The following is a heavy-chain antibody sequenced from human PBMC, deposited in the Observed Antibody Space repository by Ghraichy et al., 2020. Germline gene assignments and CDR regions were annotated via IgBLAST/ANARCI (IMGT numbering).Heavy chain of an antibody. CDR1: GFTFSDYY. Sequence: GSLTLSCAASGFTFSDYYMSWIRQAPGKGLEWVSYISSRGSTIYYGDSMKGRFTISRDNAKNSLYLQMNSLRAEDTAVYYCARDSRYCSSTSCKKSYAFDIWGQGTMVTVSS. CDR3: ARDSRYCSSTSCKKSYAFDI. D-gene: IGHD2-2*01. V-gene: IGHV3-11*04. J-gene: IGHJ3*02. CDR2: ISSRGSTI.